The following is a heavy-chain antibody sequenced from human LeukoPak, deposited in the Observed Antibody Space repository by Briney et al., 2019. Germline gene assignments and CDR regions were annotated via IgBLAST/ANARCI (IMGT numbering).Heavy chain of an antibody. CDR3: ARGGWLVRPNFDY. J-gene: IGHJ4*02. CDR2: IIPIFGTA. CDR1: GGTFSSYA. Sequence: ASVKVSCKASGGTFSSYAISWVRQAPGQGLEWMGGIIPIFGTANYAQKFQGRVTITADESTSTAYMELSSLRSEDTAVYYCARGGWLVRPNFDYWGQGTLVTVSS. V-gene: IGHV1-69*13. D-gene: IGHD6-19*01.